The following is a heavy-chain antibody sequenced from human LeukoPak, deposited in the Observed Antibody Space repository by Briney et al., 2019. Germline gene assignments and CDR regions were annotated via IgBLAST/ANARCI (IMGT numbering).Heavy chain of an antibody. Sequence: SETLSLTCAVYGGSFSGYYWSWIRQPPGKGLEWIGSIYHSGSTNYNPSLKSRVTISVDTSKNQFSLKLSSVTAADTAVYYCARELYGYVDYWGQGTLVTVSS. CDR1: GGSFSGYY. V-gene: IGHV4-34*01. D-gene: IGHD3-10*01. CDR2: IYHSGST. CDR3: ARELYGYVDY. J-gene: IGHJ4*02.